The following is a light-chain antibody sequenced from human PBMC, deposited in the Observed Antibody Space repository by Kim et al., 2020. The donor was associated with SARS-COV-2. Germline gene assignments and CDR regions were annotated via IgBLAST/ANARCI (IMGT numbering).Light chain of an antibody. CDR1: STTVGDNY. CDR3: KSWDTSLSIGV. CDR2: ENN. Sequence: GQRVTISCSGSSTTVGDNYVFWYQQFPGTAPKLLIFENNKRPSGIPDRFSGSKSGTSATLVITGLQTGDEADYYCKSWDTSLSIGVFGGGTQLTVL. J-gene: IGLJ3*02. V-gene: IGLV1-51*01.